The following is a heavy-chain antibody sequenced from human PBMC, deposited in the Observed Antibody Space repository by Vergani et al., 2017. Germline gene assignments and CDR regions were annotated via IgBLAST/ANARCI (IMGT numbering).Heavy chain of an antibody. CDR2: IWSKPYGGTT. CDR1: GFIFSDHY. CDR3: TRYRLDDSYAYFDY. Sequence: EVQVVESGGGLVQPGGSLRLSCAASGFIFSDHYMDGVRQAPGKGLEWVAFIWSKPYGGTTEYAAFVKGRFTISRDDSKSIAYLQMSSLKAEDTAVYYCTRYRLDDSYAYFDYWGQGTLVTVS. J-gene: IGHJ4*02. V-gene: IGHV3-49*04. D-gene: IGHD3-16*01.